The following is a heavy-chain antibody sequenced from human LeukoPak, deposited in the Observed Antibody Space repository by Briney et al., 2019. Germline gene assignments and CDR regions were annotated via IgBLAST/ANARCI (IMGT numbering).Heavy chain of an antibody. D-gene: IGHD3-22*01. J-gene: IGHJ4*02. CDR3: ARGGRYYDSSGYLLY. CDR2: IYYSGST. V-gene: IGHV4-59*01. CDR1: GGAISSYY. Sequence: SETLSLTCTVSGGAISSYYWSWIRQPPGKGLEWIGYIYYSGSTDYNPSLKSRVTISVDTSKNQFSLKLSSVTAADTAVYYCARGGRYYDSSGYLLYWGQGTLVTVSS.